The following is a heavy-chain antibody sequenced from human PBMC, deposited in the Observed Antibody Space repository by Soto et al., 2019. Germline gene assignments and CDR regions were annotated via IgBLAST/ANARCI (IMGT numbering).Heavy chain of an antibody. CDR2: IYSSGNT. V-gene: IGHV4-4*07. J-gene: IGHJ5*02. D-gene: IGHD3-3*01. CDR3: ARGLRFSDWFAP. CDR1: GGTISGYY. Sequence: QVHLQESGPGLVKPSETLSLTCSVSGGTISGYYWTWIRQPAGNGLEWIGRIYSSGNTKYNPSLQSRVTMSLGTSNGQFSLRLTSVTAADTAVYYCARGLRFSDWFAPWCQGTLVTVSS.